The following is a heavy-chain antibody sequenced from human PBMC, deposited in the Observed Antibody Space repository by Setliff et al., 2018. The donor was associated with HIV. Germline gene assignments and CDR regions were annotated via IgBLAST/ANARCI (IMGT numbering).Heavy chain of an antibody. D-gene: IGHD5-18*01. CDR1: GYSFGRYW. J-gene: IGHJ4*02. V-gene: IGHV5-51*01. CDR2: IYPGDSSS. Sequence: PGESLKISCEGSGYSFGRYWIGWVRQMPGKGLEWMGVIYPGDSSSKYSPSFQGQVTLSVDTSISTAYLQWNSLKASDTAIYYCARHPIHTYGYGAFDFWGRGTLVTVSS. CDR3: ARHPIHTYGYGAFDF.